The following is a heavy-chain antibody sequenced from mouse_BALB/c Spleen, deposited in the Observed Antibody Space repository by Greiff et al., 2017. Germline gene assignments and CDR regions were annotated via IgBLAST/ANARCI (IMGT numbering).Heavy chain of an antibody. Sequence: QVQLQQSGAELARPGASVKLSCKASGYTFTDYYINWVKQRTGQGLEWIGEIYPGSGNTYYNEKFKGKATLTADKSSSTAYMQLSSLTSEDSAVYFCARGATVEPFAYWGQGTLVTVSA. J-gene: IGHJ3*01. D-gene: IGHD1-1*01. V-gene: IGHV1-77*01. CDR3: ARGATVEPFAY. CDR1: GYTFTDYY. CDR2: IYPGSGNT.